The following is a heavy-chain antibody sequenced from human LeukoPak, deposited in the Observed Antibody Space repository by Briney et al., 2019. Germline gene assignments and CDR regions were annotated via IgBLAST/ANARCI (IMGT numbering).Heavy chain of an antibody. CDR1: GGSFSGYY. V-gene: IGHV4-34*01. CDR3: ARRRYCSSTSCYRYYYYYMDV. D-gene: IGHD2-2*01. Sequence: SETLSLTCAVYGGSFSGYYWSWIRQPPGKGPEWIGEINHSGSTNYNPSLKSRVTLSVDTSKNQFSLKLSSVTAADTAVYYCARRRYCSSTSCYRYYYYYMDVWGKGTTVTISS. J-gene: IGHJ6*03. CDR2: INHSGST.